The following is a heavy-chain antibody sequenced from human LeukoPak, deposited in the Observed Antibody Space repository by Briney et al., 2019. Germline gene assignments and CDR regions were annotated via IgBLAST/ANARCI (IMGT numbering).Heavy chain of an antibody. CDR1: GGSISSYS. Sequence: SETLSLTCTVSGGSISSYSWSWIRQPPGQGLEWIGYIFTSGSTNYAPSFKSRVTISVDTSKNQFSLKLSSVTAADTAVYYCARHYDFWSGYPGYFDYWGQGTLVTVSS. J-gene: IGHJ4*02. D-gene: IGHD3-3*01. CDR3: ARHYDFWSGYPGYFDY. CDR2: IFTSGST. V-gene: IGHV4-4*08.